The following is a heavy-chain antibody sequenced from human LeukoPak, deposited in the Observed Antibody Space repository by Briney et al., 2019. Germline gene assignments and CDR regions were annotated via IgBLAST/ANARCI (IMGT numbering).Heavy chain of an antibody. J-gene: IGHJ4*02. CDR2: ISAYNGNT. CDR3: AREVSTSYYYIFGD. CDR1: GYTFTNYG. V-gene: IGHV1-18*01. D-gene: IGHD3-22*01. Sequence: ASVKVSLKASGYTFTNYGISWVRQAPGQALEWMGWISAYNGNTNYAQKFQGRVTMTTHTFMSTAYMELRSLRSDDTAVYYCAREVSTSYYYIFGDWGPGTLVTVSS.